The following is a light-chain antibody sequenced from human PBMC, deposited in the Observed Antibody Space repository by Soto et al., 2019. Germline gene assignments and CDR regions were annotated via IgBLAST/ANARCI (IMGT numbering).Light chain of an antibody. CDR3: GTWDSSLSAYV. Sequence: QSVLTQPPSVSAAPGQKVTISCSGSSSNIGNNYVSWYQQLPGTAPKLLIYDNKKRPSGIPDRFSGSKSGTSATLGITGLQAGDDADYYCGTWDSSLSAYVFGTGTKLTVL. CDR2: DNK. J-gene: IGLJ1*01. V-gene: IGLV1-51*01. CDR1: SSNIGNNY.